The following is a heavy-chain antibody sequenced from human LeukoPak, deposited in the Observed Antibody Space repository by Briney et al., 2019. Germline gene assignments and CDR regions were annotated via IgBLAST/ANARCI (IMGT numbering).Heavy chain of an antibody. J-gene: IGHJ4*02. CDR2: IIPIFGTA. V-gene: IGHV1-69*06. Sequence: SVKVSCQACGWIFSSYAISGVRQAPGQGLEWMGGIIPIFGTANYAQKFQGRVTITAEKSTSTAYMELSSLRSEDTAVYYCARGASLEQQDELGTHSSGWSGGYYFDYWRQGTLVTVPS. CDR1: GWIFSSYA. D-gene: IGHD6-19*01. CDR3: ARGASLEQQDELGTHSSGWSGGYYFDY.